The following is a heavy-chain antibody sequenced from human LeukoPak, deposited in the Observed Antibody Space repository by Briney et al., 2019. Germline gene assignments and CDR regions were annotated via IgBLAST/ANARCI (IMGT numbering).Heavy chain of an antibody. J-gene: IGHJ2*01. D-gene: IGHD4-23*01. CDR1: GGSVSSGSYY. Sequence: SETLSLTCTVSGGSVSSGSYYWSWIRQPPGKGLEWIGYIYYSGSTNYNPSLKSRVTISLDTSKNQFSLKLSSVTTADTAVYYCARSVVTLYWYFDLWGRGTLVTVSS. CDR3: ARSVVTLYWYFDL. V-gene: IGHV4-61*01. CDR2: IYYSGST.